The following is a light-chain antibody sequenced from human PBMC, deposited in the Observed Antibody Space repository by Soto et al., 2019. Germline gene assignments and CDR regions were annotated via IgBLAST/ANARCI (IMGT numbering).Light chain of an antibody. Sequence: DIVMTQSPATLSVSPGEGATLSCRASQSVISSLAWYQQRPGQAPRLLIYGASTRATGIPARFSGSGSGTEFTLTISSLQSEDFAVYYCQQYNNWPRTFGQGTRVEMK. CDR3: QQYNNWPRT. V-gene: IGKV3-15*01. J-gene: IGKJ1*01. CDR1: QSVISS. CDR2: GAS.